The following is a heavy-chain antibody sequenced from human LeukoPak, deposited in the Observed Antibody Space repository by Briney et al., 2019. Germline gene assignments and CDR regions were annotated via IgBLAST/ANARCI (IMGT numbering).Heavy chain of an antibody. D-gene: IGHD2-15*01. J-gene: IGHJ6*02. CDR1: GGSISSSSYY. Sequence: SETLSLTCTVSGGSISSSSYYGGWIRQPPGKGLEWSGSIYYSGSTYYNPSLKSRVTISVDTSKNQFSLKLSSVTAADTAVYYCARRSSTVVYYYYYGMDVWGQGTTVTVSS. CDR2: IYYSGST. CDR3: ARRSSTVVYYYYYGMDV. V-gene: IGHV4-39*01.